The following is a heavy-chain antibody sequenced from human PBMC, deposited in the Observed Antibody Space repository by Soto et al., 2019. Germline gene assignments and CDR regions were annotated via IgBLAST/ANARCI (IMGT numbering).Heavy chain of an antibody. CDR2: IYSGGST. D-gene: IGHD5-18*01. V-gene: IGHV3-66*01. CDR1: GFTVSSNY. J-gene: IGHJ6*04. CDR3: ASPHSYYSVPDV. Sequence: GGSLRLSCAASGFTVSSNYMSWVRQAPGKGLEWVSVIYSGGSTYYADSVKGRFTISRDNSKNTLYLQMNSLRAEDTAVYYCASPHSYYSVPDVWGKGTTVTVSS.